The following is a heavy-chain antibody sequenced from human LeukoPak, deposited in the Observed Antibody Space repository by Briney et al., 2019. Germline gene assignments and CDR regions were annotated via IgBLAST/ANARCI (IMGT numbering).Heavy chain of an antibody. V-gene: IGHV4-39*01. J-gene: IGHJ4*02. CDR3: ASQTWSGLFILP. D-gene: IGHD3/OR15-3a*01. CDR2: IYYSGNT. Sequence: SETLSLTCTVSGVSISSSNSYWGWIRQPPGKGLEWIGSIYYSGNTYYNASLKSQVSISIDTSKNQFSLRLTSVTAADTAVYYCASQTWSGLFILPGGQGTLVTVSS. CDR1: GVSISSSNSY.